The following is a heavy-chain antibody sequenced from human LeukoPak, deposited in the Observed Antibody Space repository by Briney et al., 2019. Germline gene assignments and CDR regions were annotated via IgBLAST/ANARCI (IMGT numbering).Heavy chain of an antibody. V-gene: IGHV4-30-4*08. CDR1: GGSISSGDYY. J-gene: IGHJ4*02. Sequence: PSQTLSLTCTVSGGSISSGDYYWSWIRQPPGNGLEWIGYIYYSGSTYYNPSLKSRVTISVDTSKNQFSLKLSSVTAADTAVYYCARETFKVAGAGIDYWGQGTLVTVSS. D-gene: IGHD6-19*01. CDR3: ARETFKVAGAGIDY. CDR2: IYYSGST.